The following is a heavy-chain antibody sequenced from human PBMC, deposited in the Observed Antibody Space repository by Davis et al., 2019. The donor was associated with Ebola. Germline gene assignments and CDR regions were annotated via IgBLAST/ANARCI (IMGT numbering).Heavy chain of an antibody. V-gene: IGHV3-23*01. CDR2: IRDSEVT. D-gene: IGHD3-22*01. CDR3: AKEPSSGYAFDI. J-gene: IGHJ3*02. Sequence: PGGSLRLSCAASGFTFSAYHMNWVRQAPGKGLEWVANIRDSEVTYYADSVKGRFTISRDNSKSTLYLQMDSLRAEDTALYYRAKEPSSGYAFDIWGQGTMVTVSS. CDR1: GFTFSAYH.